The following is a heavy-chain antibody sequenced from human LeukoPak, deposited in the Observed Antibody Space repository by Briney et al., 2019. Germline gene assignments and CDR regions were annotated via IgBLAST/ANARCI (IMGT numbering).Heavy chain of an antibody. J-gene: IGHJ1*01. Sequence: SVKVSCKASGFTFTSSAMQWVRQARGQRLEWIGWIVVGSGNTNYAQKLQGRVTMTTDTSTSTAYMELRSLRSDDTAVYYCARDRPTIFGVVTEYFQHWGQGTLVTVSS. CDR2: IVVGSGNT. CDR1: GFTFTSSA. V-gene: IGHV1-58*02. D-gene: IGHD3-3*01. CDR3: ARDRPTIFGVVTEYFQH.